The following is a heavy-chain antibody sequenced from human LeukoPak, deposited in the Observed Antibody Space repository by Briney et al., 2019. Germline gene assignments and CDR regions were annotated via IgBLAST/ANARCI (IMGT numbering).Heavy chain of an antibody. Sequence: GGSLRLSCAASGFTFSSYGMSWVRQAPGKGLEWVSAISGSGGSTYYADSVKGRFTISRDNSKNTLYLQMNSLRAEDTAVYYRAKGRDYAVDYWGQGSLVTVSS. CDR1: GFTFSSYG. CDR3: AKGRDYAVDY. V-gene: IGHV3-23*01. CDR2: ISGSGGST. J-gene: IGHJ4*02. D-gene: IGHD4-17*01.